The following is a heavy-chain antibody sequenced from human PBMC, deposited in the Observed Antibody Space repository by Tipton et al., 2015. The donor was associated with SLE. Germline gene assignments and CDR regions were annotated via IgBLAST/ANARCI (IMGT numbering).Heavy chain of an antibody. CDR3: ARSLYTYYYDSSGYLLFGY. CDR1: GGSISSGSYY. V-gene: IGHV4-61*09. Sequence: TLSLTCTVSGGSISSGSYYWSWIRQPAGKGLEWIGYIYTSGGTNYNPSLKSRVTISVDTSKNQFSLKLSSVTAADTAVYYCARSLYTYYYDSSGYLLFGYWGQGTLVTVSS. CDR2: IYTSGGT. D-gene: IGHD3-22*01. J-gene: IGHJ4*02.